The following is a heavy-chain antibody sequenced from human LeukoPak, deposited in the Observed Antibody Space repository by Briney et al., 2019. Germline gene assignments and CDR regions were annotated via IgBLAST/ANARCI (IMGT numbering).Heavy chain of an antibody. D-gene: IGHD3-22*01. J-gene: IGHJ3*02. Sequence: SGTLSLTCTVSGVSVINYYWSWIRQPPGKGLEWIGYIYYSGNSDYNPSLKSRVTISVATSKNQFSLKLTSVTPADTAVYFCARFDSPISAFDIWGQGTVVTVSS. CDR1: GVSVINYY. CDR2: IYYSGNS. CDR3: ARFDSPISAFDI. V-gene: IGHV4-59*02.